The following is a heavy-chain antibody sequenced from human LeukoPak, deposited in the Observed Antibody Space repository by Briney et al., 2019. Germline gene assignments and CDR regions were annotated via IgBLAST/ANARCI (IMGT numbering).Heavy chain of an antibody. V-gene: IGHV3-66*02. CDR2: IYSGGIT. CDR1: GFTVSSNY. D-gene: IGHD6-13*01. J-gene: IGHJ4*02. CDR3: ARDQGSHFDY. Sequence: GGSLRLSCGASGFTVSSNYMSWVRQAPGKGLEWVSVIYSGGITYYADSVKGRFTISRDNSKNTLYLQMNSLRAEDTAVYYCARDQGSHFDYWGQGTLVTVSS.